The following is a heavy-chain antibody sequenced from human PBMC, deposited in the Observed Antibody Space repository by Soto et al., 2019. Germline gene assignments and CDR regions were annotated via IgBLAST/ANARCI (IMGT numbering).Heavy chain of an antibody. D-gene: IGHD3-22*01. CDR2: INWNSDTI. J-gene: IGHJ4*02. CDR1: GFRFDDYA. V-gene: IGHV3-9*01. Sequence: EVQLVESGGGSVQPGGSLRLSCVASGFRFDDYAMHWVRQRPGKGLEWVSGINWNSDTIGYDDSVKGRFIVSRDNAEGSLLLQMSSLRAEDTAIYFCAMSNSNDLSYHFESWWQGTPVTVSS. CDR3: AMSNSNDLSYHFES.